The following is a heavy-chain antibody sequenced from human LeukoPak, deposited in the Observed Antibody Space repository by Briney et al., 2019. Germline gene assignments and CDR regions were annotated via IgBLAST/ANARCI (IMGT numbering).Heavy chain of an antibody. Sequence: SETLSLTCTVSGGSISSYYWNWIRQPPGKVLEWIGYIYYSGSTNYNPSLKSRVTISVDTSKNQFSLKLSSVTAADTAVYYCARVDCSGGSCYAFDIWGQGTMVTVSS. CDR3: ARVDCSGGSCYAFDI. CDR2: IYYSGST. J-gene: IGHJ3*02. CDR1: GGSISSYY. V-gene: IGHV4-59*01. D-gene: IGHD2-15*01.